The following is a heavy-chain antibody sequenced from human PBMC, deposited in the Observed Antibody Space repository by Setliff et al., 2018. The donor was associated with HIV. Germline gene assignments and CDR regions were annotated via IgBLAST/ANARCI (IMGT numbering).Heavy chain of an antibody. Sequence: GASVKVSCKVSGGTFTGYGVNWVRQAPGLGLEWMGSIIPALGITNYAQSLQGRAKITADKSTTTAYVELSSLTSEDTATYFCARGRFGELQPLAHWGQGTPVTVSS. D-gene: IGHD3-10*01. V-gene: IGHV1-69*04. CDR1: GGTFTGYG. J-gene: IGHJ4*02. CDR3: ARGRFGELQPLAH. CDR2: IIPALGIT.